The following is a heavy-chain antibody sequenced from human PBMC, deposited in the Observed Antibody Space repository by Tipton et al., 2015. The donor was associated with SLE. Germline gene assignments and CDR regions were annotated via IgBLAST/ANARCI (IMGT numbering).Heavy chain of an antibody. V-gene: IGHV4-61*02. J-gene: IGHJ3*02. CDR1: GGSISSGSYY. D-gene: IGHD2-2*01. Sequence: LRLSCTVSGGSISSGSYYWSWIRQPAGKGLEWIGRIYTSGSTNYNPSLKSRVTISVDTSKNQFSLKLSSVTAADTAVYYCAREQIWQLLFDAFDIWGQGTMVTVSS. CDR3: AREQIWQLLFDAFDI. CDR2: IYTSGST.